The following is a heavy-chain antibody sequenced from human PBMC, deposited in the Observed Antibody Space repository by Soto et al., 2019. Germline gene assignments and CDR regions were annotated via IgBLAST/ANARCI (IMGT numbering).Heavy chain of an antibody. Sequence: SLRLSCAASGFTFSSYWMSWVRQAPGKGLEWVANIKQDGSEKYYVDSVKGRFTISRDNAKNSLYLQMNSLRAEDTAVYYCARDHPGILGFYYGMDVWGQGTTVTVSS. CDR3: ARDHPGILGFYYGMDV. CDR1: GFTFSSYW. CDR2: IKQDGSEK. D-gene: IGHD3-10*01. V-gene: IGHV3-7*03. J-gene: IGHJ6*02.